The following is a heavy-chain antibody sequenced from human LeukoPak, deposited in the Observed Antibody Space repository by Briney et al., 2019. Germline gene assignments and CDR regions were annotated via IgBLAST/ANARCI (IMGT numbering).Heavy chain of an antibody. J-gene: IGHJ6*02. D-gene: IGHD3-10*01. Sequence: GGSLRLSCAASGFTFYDYAMQWVRQAPGKGLEWISLITGEAGTTKYADSVKGRFTISRDNSNRLLYLQMNSLTTEGSGLYYCVKDTVTMLRGVISDYYHGMDVWGRGTTVIVSS. V-gene: IGHV3-43*02. CDR1: GFTFYDYA. CDR2: ITGEAGTT. CDR3: VKDTVTMLRGVISDYYHGMDV.